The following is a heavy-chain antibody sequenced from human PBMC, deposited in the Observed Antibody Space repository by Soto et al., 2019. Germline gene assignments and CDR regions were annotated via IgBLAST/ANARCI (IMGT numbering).Heavy chain of an antibody. Sequence: VGSLRLSCAASGFTFSSYAMHWVRQAPGKGLEWVAVISYDGSNKYYADSVKGRFTISRDNSKNTLYLQMNSLRAEDTAVYYCARDRGDTNYYYYYYGMDVWGQGTTVTVSS. CDR2: ISYDGSNK. CDR3: ARDRGDTNYYYYYYGMDV. D-gene: IGHD3-10*01. V-gene: IGHV3-30-3*01. J-gene: IGHJ6*02. CDR1: GFTFSSYA.